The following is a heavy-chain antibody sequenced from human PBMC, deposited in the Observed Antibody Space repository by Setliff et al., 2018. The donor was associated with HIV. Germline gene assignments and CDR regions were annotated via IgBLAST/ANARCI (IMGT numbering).Heavy chain of an antibody. CDR1: GDSINSGGYY. CDR3: AKSIVGGTTHAFDL. Sequence: TSETLSLTCTVSGDSINSGGYYWGWIRQPPGKGLEWIGSIYYSGSVYYNPSLKSRVTISVDTTKNQFSLKVKSVTAADTAVYYCAKSIVGGTTHAFDLWGQGTMVTVSS. J-gene: IGHJ3*01. CDR2: IYYSGSV. V-gene: IGHV4-39*07. D-gene: IGHD1-26*01.